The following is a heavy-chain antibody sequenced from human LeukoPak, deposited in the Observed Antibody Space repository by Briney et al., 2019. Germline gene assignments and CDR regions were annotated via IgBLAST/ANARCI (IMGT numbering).Heavy chain of an antibody. CDR1: GYSFTGYW. CDR3: ARTVPDIVVVPAATYGFLYNWFDP. CDR2: IYPGDSDT. J-gene: IGHJ5*02. Sequence: GESLKISCKGSGYSFTGYWIGWVRQMPGKGLEWMGIIYPGDSDTRYSPSFQGQVTISADKSISTAYLQWSSLKASDTAMYYCARTVPDIVVVPAATYGFLYNWFDPWGQGTLVTVSS. V-gene: IGHV5-51*01. D-gene: IGHD2-2*01.